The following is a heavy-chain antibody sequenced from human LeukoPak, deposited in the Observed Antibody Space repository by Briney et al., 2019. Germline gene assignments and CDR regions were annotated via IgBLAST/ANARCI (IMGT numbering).Heavy chain of an antibody. V-gene: IGHV3-23*01. CDR3: AKNQGEWLVPVDY. CDR1: GFTFSNSA. CDR2: INGGGDTT. D-gene: IGHD6-19*01. J-gene: IGHJ4*02. Sequence: GGSLRLSCAGSGFTFSNSAMSWVRQAPGKGLEWVSAINGGGDTTEYADSVKGRFTISRDNSKNTLYLQMNSLRAEDTALYYCAKNQGEWLVPVDYWGQGTLVTVSS.